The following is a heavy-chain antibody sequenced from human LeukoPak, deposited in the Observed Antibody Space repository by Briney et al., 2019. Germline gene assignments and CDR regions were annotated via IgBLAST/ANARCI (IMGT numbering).Heavy chain of an antibody. J-gene: IGHJ3*02. D-gene: IGHD6-19*01. CDR1: GFTFDDYG. CDR2: ISSSSSYR. V-gene: IGHV3-21*01. Sequence: GGSLGLSCAAPGFTFDDYGMNWVRQAPGKGLEWVSSISSSSSYRYYADSVKGRFTISRDNAKNLLYLQMNSLRAEDTAVYYCARDARYSSGWSAFDIWGQGTMVTVSS. CDR3: ARDARYSSGWSAFDI.